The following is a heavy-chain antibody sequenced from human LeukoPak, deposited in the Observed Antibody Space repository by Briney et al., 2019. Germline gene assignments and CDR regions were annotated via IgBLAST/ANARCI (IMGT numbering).Heavy chain of an antibody. Sequence: GASVKVSCKASGYTFSGYYPHWVRQAPGQGLEWMGHIDPNSGGTKYAQKFQGRVTMTRDTSTTSAYMELSSLIFDDTAVYYCARDLGYGYGSVWHKYFDYWGHGTLVTVSS. J-gene: IGHJ4*01. CDR2: IDPNSGGT. CDR3: ARDLGYGYGSVWHKYFDY. CDR1: GYTFSGYY. D-gene: IGHD5-18*01. V-gene: IGHV1-2*06.